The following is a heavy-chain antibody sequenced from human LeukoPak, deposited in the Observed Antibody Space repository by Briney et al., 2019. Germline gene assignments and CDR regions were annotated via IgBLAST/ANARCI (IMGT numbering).Heavy chain of an antibody. V-gene: IGHV3-30*02. CDR3: AKDNLAGYSSSWSAFDV. Sequence: GGSLRLSCAASGFTFSSYGIHWVRQAPGKGLDWVAFIRYDGSNKYSADSVKGRFTISRDNSKNTLYLQMNSLRPDDTAVYYCAKDNLAGYSSSWSAFDVWGQGTMVTVSS. D-gene: IGHD6-13*01. CDR2: IRYDGSNK. CDR1: GFTFSSYG. J-gene: IGHJ3*01.